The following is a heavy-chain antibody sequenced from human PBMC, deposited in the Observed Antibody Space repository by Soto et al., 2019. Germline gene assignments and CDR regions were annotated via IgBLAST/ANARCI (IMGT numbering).Heavy chain of an antibody. CDR3: ARWSGGTKRDY. J-gene: IGHJ4*02. D-gene: IGHD3-10*01. CDR1: GGSISSSSYY. Sequence: QLQLQESGPGLVKPSETLSLTCTVSGGSISSSSYYWGWIRQPPGKGLQWIGTIYYSGSTYYNSYLKCQVTISVDTSKNQFSLKLSSVTAADTAVYYCARWSGGTKRDYWGQGTLVTVSS. V-gene: IGHV4-39*01. CDR2: IYYSGST.